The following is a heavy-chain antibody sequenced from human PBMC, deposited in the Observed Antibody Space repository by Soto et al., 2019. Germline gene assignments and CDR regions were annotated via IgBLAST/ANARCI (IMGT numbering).Heavy chain of an antibody. CDR1: GGTFSSNA. D-gene: IGHD2-15*01. J-gene: IGHJ3*02. CDR2: IIPIFGTA. V-gene: IGHV1-69*13. CDR3: ARELGYCSGGSCYPDAFDI. Sequence: SVKVSCKASGGTFSSNAISWVRQAPGQGLEWMGGIIPIFGTANYAQKFQGRVTITADESTSTAYMELSSLRSEDTAVYYCARELGYCSGGSCYPDAFDIWGQGTMVTVS.